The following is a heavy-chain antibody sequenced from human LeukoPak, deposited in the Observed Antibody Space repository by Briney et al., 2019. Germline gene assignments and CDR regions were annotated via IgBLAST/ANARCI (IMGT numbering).Heavy chain of an antibody. V-gene: IGHV1-2*02. J-gene: IGHJ5*02. CDR1: GYTFTGYY. CDR3: ATFDYGSGSPNWFDP. CDR2: INPNSGGT. D-gene: IGHD3-10*01. Sequence: ASVKVSCKASGYTFTGYYMHWVRQAPGQGLEWMGWINPNSGGTNYAQKFQGRVTMTRDTSISTAYMELSRLRSDDTAVYYCATFDYGSGSPNWFDPWGQGTLVTASS.